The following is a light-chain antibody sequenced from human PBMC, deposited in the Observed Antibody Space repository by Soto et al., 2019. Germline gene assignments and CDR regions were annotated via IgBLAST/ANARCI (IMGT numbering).Light chain of an antibody. CDR2: ATS. CDR3: HQYVSSPPAWA. Sequence: EIVLTQSPCTLSLSPGERATLSCRTSQSISSSYLAWSQQKPGQAPRLLISATSIRATGVPDRFSGSGSGTDFTLTISRLEPEDSAVYYCHQYVSSPPAWAFGQGTKVEIK. CDR1: QSISSSY. J-gene: IGKJ1*01. V-gene: IGKV3-20*01.